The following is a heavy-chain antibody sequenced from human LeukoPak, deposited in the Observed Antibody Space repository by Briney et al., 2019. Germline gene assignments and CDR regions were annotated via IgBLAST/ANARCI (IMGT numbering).Heavy chain of an antibody. Sequence: SVKVSCKASGGTFSSYAISWVRQAPGQGLEWMGRIIPILGIANYAQKFQGRVTIAADKSTSTAYMELSSLRSEDTAVYYCARDGDYSSSWFIVWGQGTLVTVSS. D-gene: IGHD6-13*01. CDR2: IIPILGIA. J-gene: IGHJ4*02. V-gene: IGHV1-69*04. CDR3: ARDGDYSSSWFIV. CDR1: GGTFSSYA.